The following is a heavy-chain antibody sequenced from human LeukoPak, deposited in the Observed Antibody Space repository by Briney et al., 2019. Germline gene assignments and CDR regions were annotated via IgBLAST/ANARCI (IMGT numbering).Heavy chain of an antibody. Sequence: SETLSLTCSVSGGSISSGNWWSWVRQSPGKGLEWIGEIHHSGSTNYNPSLKSRVTILVDKSKNQFSLKLTSVTAADTAVYYCARGDSSSWYLPYYYYYYMDVWGKGTTVTVSS. J-gene: IGHJ6*03. CDR1: GGSISSGNW. V-gene: IGHV4-4*02. CDR3: ARGDSSSWYLPYYYYYYMDV. CDR2: IHHSGST. D-gene: IGHD6-13*01.